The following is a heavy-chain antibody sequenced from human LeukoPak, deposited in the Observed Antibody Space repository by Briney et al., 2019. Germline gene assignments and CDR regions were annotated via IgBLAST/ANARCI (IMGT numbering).Heavy chain of an antibody. J-gene: IGHJ4*02. CDR2: IYHSGST. Sequence: SETLSLTCTVSGGSISSGYYWAWIRQSPGKGLEWIGSIYHSGSTYYNPSLKSRVTMSVDTSKKQFSLNLSSVTAADTAVYYCATTPREYSSTWYYFDYWGQGVLVTVSS. D-gene: IGHD6-13*01. CDR3: ATTPREYSSTWYYFDY. V-gene: IGHV4-38-2*02. CDR1: GGSISSGYY.